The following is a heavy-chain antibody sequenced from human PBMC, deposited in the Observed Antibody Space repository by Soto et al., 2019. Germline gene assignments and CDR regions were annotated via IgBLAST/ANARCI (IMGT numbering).Heavy chain of an antibody. J-gene: IGHJ5*02. D-gene: IGHD3-16*01. V-gene: IGHV4-34*01. Sequence: PSETLSLTCAGYGGFLSESYWTWIRQPPGKGLEWIGEINHVGGTNYNPSLKSRGTMSVDTSQNQFSLRPISVTAADTAMYFCVRIRYQLPSSVLWLDPWGQGTPVTVSS. CDR3: VRIRYQLPSSVLWLDP. CDR1: GGFLSESY. CDR2: INHVGGT.